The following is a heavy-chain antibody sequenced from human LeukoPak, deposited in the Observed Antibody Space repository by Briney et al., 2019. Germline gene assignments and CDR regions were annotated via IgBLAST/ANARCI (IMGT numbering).Heavy chain of an antibody. D-gene: IGHD3-22*01. CDR1: GYTFTGYY. CDR3: ARDTWDYEISGFSY. CDR2: INPNSGDT. J-gene: IGHJ4*02. V-gene: IGHV1-2*02. Sequence: ASVKVSCKASGYTFTGYYMHWVRQAPGQGREGMVWINPNSGDTNYAQKFQGRVTMTRDTSISTAYMELSRLRSDDTAMYYCARDTWDYEISGFSYWGQGTLVAVSS.